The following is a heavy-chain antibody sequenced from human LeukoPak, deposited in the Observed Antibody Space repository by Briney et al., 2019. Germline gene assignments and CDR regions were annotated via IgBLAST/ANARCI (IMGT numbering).Heavy chain of an antibody. V-gene: IGHV3-21*01. CDR3: AREGSGSFAEVDY. Sequence: PGGSLRLSCAASGFTFSTFAMSWVRQAPGKGLEWVSSISSSSSYIYYADSLKGRFTISRDNAKNSLYLQMNSLRAEDTAVYYCAREGSGSFAEVDYWGQGTLVTVSS. CDR2: ISSSSSYI. J-gene: IGHJ4*02. D-gene: IGHD3-10*01. CDR1: GFTFSTFA.